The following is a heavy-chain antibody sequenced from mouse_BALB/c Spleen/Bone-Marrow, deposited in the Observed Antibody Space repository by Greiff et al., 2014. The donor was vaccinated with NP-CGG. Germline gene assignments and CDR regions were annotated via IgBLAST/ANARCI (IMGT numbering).Heavy chain of an antibody. CDR1: GFNIKDTY. D-gene: IGHD2-2*01. CDR3: ASYVYGYYFDY. CDR2: IDPANGNT. Sequence: EVQLQQSGAELVKPGASVKLSCTASGFNIKDTYMHWAKQRPEQGLEWIGRIDPANGNTKYDPKFQGKASITADTSSNTAYLRLSSLTSEDTAVYYCASYVYGYYFDYWGQGTTLTVSS. V-gene: IGHV14-3*02. J-gene: IGHJ2*01.